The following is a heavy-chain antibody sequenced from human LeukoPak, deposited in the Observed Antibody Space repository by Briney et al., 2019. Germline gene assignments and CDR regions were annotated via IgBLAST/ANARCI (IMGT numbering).Heavy chain of an antibody. D-gene: IGHD3-10*01. CDR1: GGSISSSNW. J-gene: IGHJ4*02. CDR2: IYHSGST. Sequence: SGTLSLTCAVSGGSISSSNWWSWIRQPPGKGPEWIGEIYHSGSTNYNPSLKSRVTISVDTSKNQFSLKLSSVTAADTAVYYCARANRGYYGSGSYSPPGYWGQGTLVTVSS. CDR3: ARANRGYYGSGSYSPPGY. V-gene: IGHV4-4*02.